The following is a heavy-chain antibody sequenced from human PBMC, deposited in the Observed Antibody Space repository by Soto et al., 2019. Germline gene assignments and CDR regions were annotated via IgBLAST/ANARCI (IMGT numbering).Heavy chain of an antibody. CDR2: IYSSGGT. CDR3: AKTLRPSAIHPFS. Sequence: GGSLRLSCAASGFTFSSYAMTWVRQAPGKGLEWVSSIYSSGGTYYADSVKGRFTISRDDSKNTLYVQMNILRAEDTAVYYCAKTLRPSAIHPFSWGQGTLVTVSS. V-gene: IGHV3-23*01. J-gene: IGHJ5*02. CDR1: GFTFSSYA. D-gene: IGHD2-2*02.